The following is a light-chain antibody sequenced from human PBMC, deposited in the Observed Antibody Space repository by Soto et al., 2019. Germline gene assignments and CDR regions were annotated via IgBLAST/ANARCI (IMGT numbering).Light chain of an antibody. J-gene: IGKJ2*01. CDR1: QSVSSN. V-gene: IGKV3-15*01. CDR2: GAS. CDR3: QQYHNWPPD. Sequence: EIVMTQSPATLSVSPGERATLSCRASQSVSSNLAWYQQKPGQAPRLLIYGASTRATGIPARFSGSGSGTEFTLTISSLQSEDFAVYYCQQYHNWPPDFGQGTKLEIK.